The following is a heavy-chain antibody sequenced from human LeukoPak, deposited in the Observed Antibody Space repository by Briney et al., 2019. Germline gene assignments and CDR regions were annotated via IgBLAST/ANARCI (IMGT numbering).Heavy chain of an antibody. D-gene: IGHD4-17*01. CDR3: ARAGDYDPFDY. Sequence: PSETLSLTCTVSGGSINSYYWSWIRQPPGKGLQWIGCIHYSGSTNYNPSLKSRVTISVDTSKNQFSLKLSSVTAADTAVYYCARAGDYDPFDYWGQGTLVTVSS. V-gene: IGHV4-59*01. CDR2: IHYSGST. J-gene: IGHJ4*02. CDR1: GGSINSYY.